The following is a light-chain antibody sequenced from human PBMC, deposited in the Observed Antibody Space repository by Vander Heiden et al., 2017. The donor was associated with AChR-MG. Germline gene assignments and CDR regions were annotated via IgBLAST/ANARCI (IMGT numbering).Light chain of an antibody. J-gene: IGKJ4*01. Sequence: EIVMTQSPATLSVSPGERATLSCRASQNIGSYLAWYQRKPGQSPRLLIYAASTRATGIPAKFSGSESGTEFTLTISSLQSEDFVVYYCQQYNNWPLTFGGGTKVDIK. CDR1: QNIGSY. CDR3: QQYNNWPLT. V-gene: IGKV3-15*01. CDR2: AAS.